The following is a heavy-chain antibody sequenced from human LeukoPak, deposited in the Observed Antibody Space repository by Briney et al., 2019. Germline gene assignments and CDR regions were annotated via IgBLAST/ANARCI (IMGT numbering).Heavy chain of an antibody. V-gene: IGHV5-51*01. D-gene: IGHD2-2*02. CDR2: IYPGDSDT. CDR3: ARAPLYCSSTSCYTPYAFDI. J-gene: IGHJ3*02. Sequence: GESLKISCKGSGYSFTSYWIGWVRQMPGKGLEWMGIIYPGDSDTRYSPSFQGQVTISADKSISTAYLQWSSLKASDTAMYYCARAPLYCSSTSCYTPYAFDIWGQGTMVTVSS. CDR1: GYSFTSYW.